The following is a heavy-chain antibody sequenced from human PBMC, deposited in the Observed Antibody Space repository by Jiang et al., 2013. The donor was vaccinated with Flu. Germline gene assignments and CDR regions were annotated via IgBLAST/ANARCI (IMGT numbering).Heavy chain of an antibody. CDR3: AKKLSAVPGPDAFDA. CDR2: LIGSGGST. Sequence: VQLLESGGGLVQPGGSLRLSCAASGFTFSNYAMSWVRQAPGKGLEWVSALIGSGGSTYYSDSVKGRFTISRDNSKNTMYLQMNSLRAKDTAVYYCAKKLSAVPGPDAFDAWGQGTLVTVSS. CDR1: GFTFSNYA. J-gene: IGHJ3*01. V-gene: IGHV3-23*01. D-gene: IGHD6-19*01.